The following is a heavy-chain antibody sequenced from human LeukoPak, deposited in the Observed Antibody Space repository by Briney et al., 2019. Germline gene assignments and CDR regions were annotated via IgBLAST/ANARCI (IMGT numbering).Heavy chain of an antibody. CDR2: MKQDGSEK. V-gene: IGHV3-7*01. D-gene: IGHD1-26*01. J-gene: IGHJ4*02. CDR3: ARDKIVGATNFDF. Sequence: PGGSLRLSCAASGFTFSDYWMSWVRQVPGKGLEWVANMKQDGSEKYYVDSVKGRFTISRDNAKNSLYLQMNGLRAEDTAVYYCARDKIVGATNFDFWGQGTLVTVSS. CDR1: GFTFSDYW.